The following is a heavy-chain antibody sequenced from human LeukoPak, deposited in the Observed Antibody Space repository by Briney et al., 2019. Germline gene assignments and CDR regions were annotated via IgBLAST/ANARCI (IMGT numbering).Heavy chain of an antibody. CDR2: IYTSGST. CDR3: ATSVAGKYYYYYYMDA. J-gene: IGHJ6*03. Sequence: SETLSLICAVSGGSISSYYWSWIRQPAGKGLEWIGRIYTSGSTNYNPSLKSRVTMSVDTSKNQFSLKLSSVTAADTAVYYCATSVAGKYYYYYYMDAWGKGTTVTVSS. D-gene: IGHD6-19*01. CDR1: GGSISSYY. V-gene: IGHV4-4*07.